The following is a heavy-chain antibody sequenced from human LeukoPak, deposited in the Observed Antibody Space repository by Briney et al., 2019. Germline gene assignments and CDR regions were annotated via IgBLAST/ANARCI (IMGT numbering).Heavy chain of an antibody. CDR1: GFTLSSYW. V-gene: IGHV3-7*01. Sequence: PGGSLRLSCAASGFTLSSYWMSWVRQAPGKGLEWVANIKQDGSEKYYVDSVKGRFTISRDNAKNSLYLQMNSLRAEDTAVYYCASPRYSSSWYYFDYWGQGTLVTVSS. CDR2: IKQDGSEK. J-gene: IGHJ4*02. D-gene: IGHD6-13*01. CDR3: ASPRYSSSWYYFDY.